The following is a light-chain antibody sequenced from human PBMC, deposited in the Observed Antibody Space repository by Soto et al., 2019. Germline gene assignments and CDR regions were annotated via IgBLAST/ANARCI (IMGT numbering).Light chain of an antibody. Sequence: DIPMTLSPATLSASVGDRVTITCRASQSISYWLAWYQQKPGNAPKLLIYAASSLESGVPSRFSGSGSGTEFTLTISSLQPDDSASYYCQQYNSYSKTFGQGTKVDIK. CDR1: QSISYW. V-gene: IGKV1-5*01. CDR2: AAS. J-gene: IGKJ1*01. CDR3: QQYNSYSKT.